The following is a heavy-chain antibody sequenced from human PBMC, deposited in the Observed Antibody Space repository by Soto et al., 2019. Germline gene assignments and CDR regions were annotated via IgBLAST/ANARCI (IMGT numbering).Heavy chain of an antibody. CDR2: VSAYNGNT. J-gene: IGHJ4*02. CDR1: GYTFTSYG. Sequence: QVQLVQSGAEVKKPGASVKVSCKASGYTFTSYGISWVRQAPGQGLEWMGWVSAYNGNTNYAQKLQGRVTMTTDTSTSTAYMELRSLRSDDTAVYYCARDGYYDSSGYRSDFDYWGQGTLVTVSS. D-gene: IGHD3-22*01. V-gene: IGHV1-18*01. CDR3: ARDGYYDSSGYRSDFDY.